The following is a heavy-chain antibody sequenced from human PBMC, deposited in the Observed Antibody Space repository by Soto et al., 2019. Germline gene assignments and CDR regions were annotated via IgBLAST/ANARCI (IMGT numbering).Heavy chain of an antibody. J-gene: IGHJ4*02. CDR1: AYTFTTYG. V-gene: IGHV1-69*13. CDR3: AREGSSTGLFDY. D-gene: IGHD2-15*01. CDR2: IIPIFGTA. Sequence: ASVKVSCKASAYTFTTYGISWVRQAPGQGLEWMGGIIPIFGTANYAQKFQGRVTITADESTSTAYMELSSLRSEDTAVYYCAREGSSTGLFDYWGQGTLVTVSS.